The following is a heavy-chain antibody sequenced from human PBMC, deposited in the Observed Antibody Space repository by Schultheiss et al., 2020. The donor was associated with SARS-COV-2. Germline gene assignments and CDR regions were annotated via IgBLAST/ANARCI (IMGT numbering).Heavy chain of an antibody. J-gene: IGHJ6*02. Sequence: SETLSLTCTVSGGSISSSSYYWGWIRQPPGKGLEWIGSIYYSGSTYYNPSLKSRVTISVDTSKNQFSLKLSSVTAADTAVYYCARRVFGYTRYYGMYVWGQGTTVTVSS. CDR1: GGSISSSSYY. CDR2: IYYSGST. D-gene: IGHD5-24*01. CDR3: ARRVFGYTRYYGMYV. V-gene: IGHV4-39*01.